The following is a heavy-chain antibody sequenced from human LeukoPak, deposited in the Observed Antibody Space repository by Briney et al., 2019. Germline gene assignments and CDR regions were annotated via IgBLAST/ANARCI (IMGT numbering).Heavy chain of an antibody. J-gene: IGHJ4*02. V-gene: IGHV3-23*01. CDR1: GFIFTNYA. Sequence: GGSLRLSCAASGFIFTNYAMNWVRQPPGRGLQWVSGISSTGDSTYYADSVRGRFTISRDNSQNMVYLQMNSLRAEDTAVYYCAKDRVLLWFGELSLLDAFDYWGQGTLVTVSS. CDR3: AKDRVLLWFGELSLLDAFDY. CDR2: ISSTGDST. D-gene: IGHD3-10*01.